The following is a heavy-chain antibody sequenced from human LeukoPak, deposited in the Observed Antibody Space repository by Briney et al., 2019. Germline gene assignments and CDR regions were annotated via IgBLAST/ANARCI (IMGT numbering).Heavy chain of an antibody. Sequence: SETLSLTCTVSGGSISSYYWSWIRQPAGKGLEWIGRIYTSGSTNYNPSLKSRVTMSEDTSKNQFSLKLSSVTAADTAVYYCARVAGYFDSRGYFDYWGQGTLVTVSS. D-gene: IGHD3-9*01. J-gene: IGHJ4*02. V-gene: IGHV4-4*07. CDR2: IYTSGST. CDR1: GGSISSYY. CDR3: ARVAGYFDSRGYFDY.